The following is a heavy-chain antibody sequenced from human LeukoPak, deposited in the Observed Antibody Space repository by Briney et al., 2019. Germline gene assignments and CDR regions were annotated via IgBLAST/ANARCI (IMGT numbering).Heavy chain of an antibody. CDR1: GGSISSYF. CDR3: ARHHPGQSGSFDI. Sequence: PSETLSLTCAASGGSISSYFWSWIRQPPGTGLEWIGYIDYTGSTNYNPSLKSRLTISIDTSENQFSLKVSSVTAADTAVYYCARHHPGQSGSFDIWGQGTMVTVSS. CDR2: IDYTGST. J-gene: IGHJ3*02. D-gene: IGHD3-10*01. V-gene: IGHV4-59*08.